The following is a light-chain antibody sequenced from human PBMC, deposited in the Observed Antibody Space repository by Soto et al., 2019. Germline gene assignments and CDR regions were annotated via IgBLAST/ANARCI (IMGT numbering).Light chain of an antibody. Sequence: DIQMTQSPSSVSASVGERVTITCRASQGIYNWLAWYQQKPGKAPKLLISAVSNLQSGVPSRFSGSGYWTDFTLTISSLQPEDFATYYCQQANTFPLTLGPGTKVDIK. J-gene: IGKJ3*01. CDR1: QGIYNW. V-gene: IGKV1D-12*01. CDR3: QQANTFPLT. CDR2: AVS.